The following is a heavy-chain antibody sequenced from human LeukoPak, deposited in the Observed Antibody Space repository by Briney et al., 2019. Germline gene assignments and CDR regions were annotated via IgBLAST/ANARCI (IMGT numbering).Heavy chain of an antibody. V-gene: IGHV4-39*06. CDR1: GGSISSGSYY. J-gene: IGHJ4*02. Sequence: SETLSLTCTVSGGSISSGSYYWSWIRQPPGKGLEWIGEINHSGSTNYNPSLKSRVTISVDTSKNQFPLKLSSVTAADTAVYYCASQLGYCSSTSCLDYWGQGTLVTVSS. CDR3: ASQLGYCSSTSCLDY. D-gene: IGHD2-2*01. CDR2: INHSGST.